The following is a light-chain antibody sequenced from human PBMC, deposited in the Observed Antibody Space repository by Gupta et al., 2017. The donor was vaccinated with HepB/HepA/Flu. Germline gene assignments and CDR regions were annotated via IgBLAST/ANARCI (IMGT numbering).Light chain of an antibody. CDR1: SSNIGNNL. V-gene: IGLV1-51*01. J-gene: IGLJ2*01. CDR3: ATWDNTLSSVV. CDR2: DSF. Sequence: QSVLTQPPSVSAAPGQKVSISCSGSSSNIGNNLISWYQHLPGTAPKLLIYDSFYRPSEIPDRLSGSQSGTSSTLGITGVQTGDEADYYCATWDNTLSSVVFGGGTKLTVL.